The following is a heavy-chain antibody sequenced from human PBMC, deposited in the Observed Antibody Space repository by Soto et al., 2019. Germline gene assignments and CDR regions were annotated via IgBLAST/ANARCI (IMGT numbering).Heavy chain of an antibody. CDR1: GFTSSTYA. CDR2: ISESGHHT. D-gene: IGHD2-15*01. CDR3: AKTDGCGGGSCYTGTYYYFDV. V-gene: IGHV3-23*01. Sequence: PGGSLRLSCAASGFTSSTYALNWVRQAPGKGLEWVSTISESGHHTYYADSLKGRFTISRDKSKNTLSPQMNSLTAEDTAVYYCAKTDGCGGGSCYTGTYYYFDVWGRGTLVTVSS. J-gene: IGHJ2*01.